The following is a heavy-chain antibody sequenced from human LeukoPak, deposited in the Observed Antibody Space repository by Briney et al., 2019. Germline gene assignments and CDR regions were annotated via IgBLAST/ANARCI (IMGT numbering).Heavy chain of an antibody. V-gene: IGHV1-2*02. J-gene: IGHJ5*02. CDR1: GYTFTGYY. D-gene: IGHD1-26*01. CDR3: ARGGELLRSSWFDP. CDR2: INPNSGGT. Sequence: ASVKVSCKASGYTFTGYYMHWVRQAPGQGREWMGWINPNSGGTNYAQKFQGRVTMTRDTSISTAYMELSRLRSDDTAVYYCARGGELLRSSWFDPWGQGTLVTVSS.